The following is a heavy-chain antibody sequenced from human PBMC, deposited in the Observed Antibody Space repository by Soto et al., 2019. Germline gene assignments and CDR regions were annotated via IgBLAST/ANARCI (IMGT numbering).Heavy chain of an antibody. D-gene: IGHD3-10*01. J-gene: IGHJ6*02. Sequence: SGPTLVNPTETLTLTCTVSGFSLSNARMGVSWIRQPPGKALEWLAHIFSNDEKSYSTSLKSRLTISKDTSKSQVVLTMTNMDPVDTATYYCARIEWSTMVRGVQPPYYYYGMDVWGQGTTVTVSS. CDR2: IFSNDEK. V-gene: IGHV2-26*01. CDR3: ARIEWSTMVRGVQPPYYYYGMDV. CDR1: GFSLSNARMG.